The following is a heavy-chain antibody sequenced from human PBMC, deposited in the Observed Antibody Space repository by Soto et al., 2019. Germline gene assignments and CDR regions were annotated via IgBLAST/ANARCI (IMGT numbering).Heavy chain of an antibody. D-gene: IGHD1-26*01. CDR1: GYTFTGHY. V-gene: IGHV1-2*02. J-gene: IGHJ4*02. CDR3: GRGRSVQIVVLY. Sequence: ASVKVSCKASGYTFTGHYIHWVRQAPEQGPEWMGEIGPESGATRYAQRFQGRVTMTRDMSITTVYMELNNLSPDDTAVYYCGRGRSVQIVVLYWGEGTQVTVS. CDR2: IGPESGAT.